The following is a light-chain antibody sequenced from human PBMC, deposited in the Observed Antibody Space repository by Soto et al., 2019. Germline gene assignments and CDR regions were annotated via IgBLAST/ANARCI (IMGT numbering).Light chain of an antibody. CDR1: SSVIGGYKY. CDR3: CSYTRRSTRV. Sequence: QSVLTQPASVSGSPGQSITISCTGTSSVIGGYKYVSWYQQHPGIAPKLMIYEVSNRPSGVSNRFSGSKSGNTASLTISGLQAEDEADYYCCSYTRRSTRVFGGGTKLPS. CDR2: EVS. V-gene: IGLV2-14*01. J-gene: IGLJ2*01.